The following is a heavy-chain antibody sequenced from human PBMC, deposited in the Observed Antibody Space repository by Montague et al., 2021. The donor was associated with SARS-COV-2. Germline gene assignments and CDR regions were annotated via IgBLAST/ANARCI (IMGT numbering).Heavy chain of an antibody. CDR2: IYYYGGV. D-gene: IGHD3-10*01. CDR1: GDSVSRSY. J-gene: IGHJ4*02. Sequence: SETLSLTCTVSGDSVSRSYWNWIRQPPGKGLEWIGNIYYYGGVNYNPSLKSRLSISLDTSKNQLSLTLTSVTAADTATYYCARHISMVREPFDSWGQGTLVLVSS. V-gene: IGHV4-59*02. CDR3: ARHISMVREPFDS.